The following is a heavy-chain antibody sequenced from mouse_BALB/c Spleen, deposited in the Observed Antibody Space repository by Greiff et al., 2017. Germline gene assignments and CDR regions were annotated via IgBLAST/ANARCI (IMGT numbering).Heavy chain of an antibody. CDR1: GFSLTSYG. D-gene: IGHD2-10*02. Sequence: VQLQQSGPGLVQPSQSLSITCTVSGFSLTSYGVHWVRQSPGKGLEWLGVIWSGGSTDYNAAFISRLSISKDNSKSQVFFKMNSLQANDTAIYYCARNGGYGNYVWFAYWGQGTLVTVSA. J-gene: IGHJ3*01. CDR2: IWSGGST. V-gene: IGHV2-2*02. CDR3: ARNGGYGNYVWFAY.